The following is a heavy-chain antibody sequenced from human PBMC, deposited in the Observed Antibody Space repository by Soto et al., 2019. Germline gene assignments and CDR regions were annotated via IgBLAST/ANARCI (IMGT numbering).Heavy chain of an antibody. CDR1: GGSFSSDA. J-gene: IGHJ6*02. Sequence: SVKVSCKASGGSFSSDAFGWVRQAPGLGLEWMGGIIPTSGTANYAQRFQGRATITADESTSTAYMELSSLTSEDTAVYFCARGQGYCSGGICYYYYYGMDVWGQGTTVTVSS. CDR3: ARGQGYCSGGICYYYYYGMDV. CDR2: IIPTSGTA. D-gene: IGHD2-15*01. V-gene: IGHV1-69*13.